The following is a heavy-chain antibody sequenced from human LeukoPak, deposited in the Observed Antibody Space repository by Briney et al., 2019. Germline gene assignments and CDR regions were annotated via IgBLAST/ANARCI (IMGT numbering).Heavy chain of an antibody. CDR2: IYYSGST. Sequence: ASETLSLTCTVSGGSISSSSYYWGWIRQPPGKGLEWIGSIYYSGSTYYNPSLKSRVTISVDTSKNQFSLKLSSVTAADTAVYYCARASPSRAFDQKRYGGNSAGCYFDYWGQGTLVTVSS. CDR3: ARASPSRAFDQKRYGGNSAGCYFDY. J-gene: IGHJ4*02. D-gene: IGHD4-23*01. CDR1: GGSISSSSYY. V-gene: IGHV4-39*07.